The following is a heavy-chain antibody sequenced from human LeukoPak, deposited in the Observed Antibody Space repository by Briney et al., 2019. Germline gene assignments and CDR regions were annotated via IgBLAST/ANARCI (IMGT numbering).Heavy chain of an antibody. V-gene: IGHV1-8*03. J-gene: IGHJ4*02. CDR1: GYTFTSYD. D-gene: IGHD5-12*01. Sequence: ASVKVSCKASGYTFTSYDINWVRQATGQGLEWMGWMNPNSGNTGYAQKFQGRVTITRNTSISTAYMELSSLRSEDTAVYYCARGHFDSGYVVDYWGQGTLVTVSS. CDR2: MNPNSGNT. CDR3: ARGHFDSGYVVDY.